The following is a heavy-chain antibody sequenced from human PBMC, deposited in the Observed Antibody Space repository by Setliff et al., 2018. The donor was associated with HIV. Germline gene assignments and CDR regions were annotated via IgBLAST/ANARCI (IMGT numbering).Heavy chain of an antibody. D-gene: IGHD7-27*01. CDR3: ARAPTGELDF. J-gene: IGHJ4*02. V-gene: IGHV4-4*08. CDR1: GDSMSGYY. CDR2: IHTSGST. Sequence: SETLSLTCAVSGDSMSGYYWSRIRQSPGKKLEWIGYIHTSGSTNYNPSLKSRVTISLDTSNDRFSLRLSSVTAADTAVYYCARAPTGELDFWGQGTLVTVSS.